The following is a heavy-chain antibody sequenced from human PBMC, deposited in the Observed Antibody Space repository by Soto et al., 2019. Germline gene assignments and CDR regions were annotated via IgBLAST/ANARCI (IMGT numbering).Heavy chain of an antibody. CDR3: TTGHVRTWHDGY. D-gene: IGHD3-3*01. V-gene: IGHV3-15*07. Sequence: GGSLRLSCVASGFTFREAWLNWVRQAPGKGLEWVGRIKRKAHGETKDYAAPVKGRFTISRDDSKNTLYLQLSSLQVEDTAVYYCTTGHVRTWHDGYWGQGTLVTVSS. CDR2: IKRKAHGETK. J-gene: IGHJ4*02. CDR1: GFTFREAW.